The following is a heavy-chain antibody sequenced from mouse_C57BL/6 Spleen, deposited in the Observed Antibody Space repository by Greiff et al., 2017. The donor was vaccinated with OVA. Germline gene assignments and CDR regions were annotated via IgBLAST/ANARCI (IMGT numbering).Heavy chain of an antibody. CDR3: AREETWTYFDY. V-gene: IGHV1-55*01. CDR2: IYPGSGST. J-gene: IGHJ2*01. CDR1: GYTFTSYW. Sequence: QVQLQQPGAELVKPGASVTLSCKASGYTFTSYWITWVKQRPGQGLEWIGDIYPGSGSTNYTEQFNSKATLPVDTSTSTSYMQLSSLTSEDAADYYCAREETWTYFDYWGQGTTLTVSS.